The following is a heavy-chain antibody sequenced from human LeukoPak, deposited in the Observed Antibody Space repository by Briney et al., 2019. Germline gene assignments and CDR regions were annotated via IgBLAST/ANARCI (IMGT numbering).Heavy chain of an antibody. CDR2: ISYDGSNK. J-gene: IGHJ4*02. CDR1: GFTFSSYG. D-gene: IGHD3-22*01. CDR3: AKSHYYDSSGPY. Sequence: GRSLRLSCAASGFTFSSYGMHWVRQAPGKGLEWVAVISYDGSNKYYADSVKGRFTISRDNSKNTLYLQMNSLRAEDTAVYYCAKSHYYDSSGPYWGQGTLVTVSS. V-gene: IGHV3-30*18.